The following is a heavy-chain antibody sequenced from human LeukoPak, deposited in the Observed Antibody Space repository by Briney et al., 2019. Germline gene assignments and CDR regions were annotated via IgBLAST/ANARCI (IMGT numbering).Heavy chain of an antibody. CDR1: GLNLNTYW. CDR2: ILRDGSEK. CDR3: AKDRDYGGAKLNWYFDL. V-gene: IGHV3-7*01. Sequence: GSLRLSCAASGLNLNTYWMSWVRQAPGKGLEWVANILRDGSEKYYVDSVKGRFTISRDNTKNLVFLQMNNLRVEDTAVYYCAKDRDYGGAKLNWYFDLWGRGTLVTVSS. J-gene: IGHJ2*01. D-gene: IGHD4-23*01.